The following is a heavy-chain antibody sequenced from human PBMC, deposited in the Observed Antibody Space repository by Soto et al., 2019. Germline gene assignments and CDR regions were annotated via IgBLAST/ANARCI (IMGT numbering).Heavy chain of an antibody. CDR1: GGTYSSYA. CDR2: IIPFVGTA. D-gene: IGHD6-6*01. V-gene: IGHV1-69*13. CDR3: ARGGYSSSYRFDY. J-gene: IGHJ4*02. Sequence: GASVKVSCKASGGTYSSYAISWVRQAPGQGLEWMGGIIPFVGTANYAQKFQGRVTITAEESTSTVYMDLSSLRSEDTAVYYCARGGYSSSYRFDYWGQGTRVTVSS.